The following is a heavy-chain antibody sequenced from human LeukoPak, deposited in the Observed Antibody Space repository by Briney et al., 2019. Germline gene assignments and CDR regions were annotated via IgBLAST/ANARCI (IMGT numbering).Heavy chain of an antibody. CDR2: ISAYNGNT. D-gene: IGHD4-11*01. V-gene: IGHV1-18*01. CDR1: GYTFTSYG. Sequence: GSVQVSCQASGYTFTSYGISWVRQAPGQGLEWMGWISAYNGNTNYAQKLQGRVTMTTDTSTSTAYMELRSLRSDDTAVYYCARGGATVRRGNYYYGMDVWGQGTTVTVSS. CDR3: ARGGATVRRGNYYYGMDV. J-gene: IGHJ6*02.